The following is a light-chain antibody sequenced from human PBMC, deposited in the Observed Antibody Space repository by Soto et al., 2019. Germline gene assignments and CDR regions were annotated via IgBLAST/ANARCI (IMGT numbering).Light chain of an antibody. J-gene: IGLJ2*01. CDR2: ANN. Sequence: QAVVTQPPSASGTPGQRVTISCSGSSSNIGSNTVNWYQQLPGTAPKLFIYANNQRPSGVPDRFSGSNSGTSASLAISGLQAEDAAYYYCSSWNDSLSGCVFGGGTKLTVL. V-gene: IGLV1-44*01. CDR1: SSNIGSNT. CDR3: SSWNDSLSGCV.